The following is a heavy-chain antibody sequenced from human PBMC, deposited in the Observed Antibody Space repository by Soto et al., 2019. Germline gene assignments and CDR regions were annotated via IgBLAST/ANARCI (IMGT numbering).Heavy chain of an antibody. V-gene: IGHV1-8*01. D-gene: IGHD3-3*02. CDR3: ARLSMTSSAYAFDI. Sequence: QVQLVQSGAEVKKPGASVKVSCKASGYTFTSYDINWVRQAIGQGLEWMGWMNPNSGNTGYAQKFQGRVTMTRNTSISTAYMELSSLRSDDTAVYYCARLSMTSSAYAFDIWGQGTMVTVSS. J-gene: IGHJ3*02. CDR1: GYTFTSYD. CDR2: MNPNSGNT.